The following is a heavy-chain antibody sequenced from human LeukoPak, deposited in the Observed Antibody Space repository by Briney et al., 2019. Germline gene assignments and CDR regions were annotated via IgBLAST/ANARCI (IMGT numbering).Heavy chain of an antibody. D-gene: IGHD4-17*01. CDR3: AKAYGDYFYYGLDV. V-gene: IGHV3-23*01. CDR2: ISGDSGST. CDR1: GFTFSSYA. Sequence: GGSLRLSCAASGFTFSSYAMGWVRQAPGKGLEWVSGISGDSGSTYYADSVKGRFSISRDNSKNTVYLQMNSLRAEDTAIYYCAKAYGDYFYYGLDVWGQGTTVTVSS. J-gene: IGHJ6*02.